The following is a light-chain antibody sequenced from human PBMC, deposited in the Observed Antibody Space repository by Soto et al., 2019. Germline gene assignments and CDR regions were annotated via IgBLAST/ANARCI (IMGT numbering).Light chain of an antibody. J-gene: IGLJ2*01. CDR1: SSNFGAGYD. V-gene: IGLV1-40*01. Sequence: QLVLTQPPSVSGAPGQRVTISCTGSSSNFGAGYDVHWYQQLPGTAPKLLIYANNNRPSGIPDRFSGSKSGTSASLAITGLQAEDEADYYCQSYDIHLSASLVFGGGTKVTVL. CDR3: QSYDIHLSASLV. CDR2: ANN.